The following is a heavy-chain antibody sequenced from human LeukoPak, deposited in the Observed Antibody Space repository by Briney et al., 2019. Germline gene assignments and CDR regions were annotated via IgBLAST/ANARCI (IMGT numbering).Heavy chain of an antibody. CDR3: ARYYDFWSGYRGTPMDV. CDR1: GGTFSSYA. D-gene: IGHD3-3*01. Sequence: GASVKVSCKASGGTFSSYAISWVRQAPGQGLEWMGRIIPILGIANYAQKFQGRVTITADKSTSTAYMELSSLRPEDTAVYYCARYYDFWSGYRGTPMDVWGQGTTVTVSS. CDR2: IIPILGIA. V-gene: IGHV1-69*04. J-gene: IGHJ6*02.